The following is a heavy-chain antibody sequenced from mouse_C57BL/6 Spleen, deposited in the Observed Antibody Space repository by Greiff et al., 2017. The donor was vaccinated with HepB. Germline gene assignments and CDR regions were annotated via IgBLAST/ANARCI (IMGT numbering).Heavy chain of an antibody. V-gene: IGHV3-6*01. CDR3: ARDDSSGFPWFAY. CDR1: GYSITSGYY. Sequence: EVQLQESGPGLVKPSQSLSLTCSVTGYSITSGYYWNWIRQFPGNKLEWMGYISYDGSNNYNPSLKNRISITRYTSKNQFFLKLNSVTTEDTATYYCARDDSSGFPWFAYWGQGTLVTVSA. D-gene: IGHD3-2*02. CDR2: ISYDGSN. J-gene: IGHJ3*01.